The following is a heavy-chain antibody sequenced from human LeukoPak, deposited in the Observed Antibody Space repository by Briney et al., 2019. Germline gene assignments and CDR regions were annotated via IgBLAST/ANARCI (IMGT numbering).Heavy chain of an antibody. CDR3: ARGGPGQLWLLDY. CDR2: INHSGST. J-gene: IGHJ4*02. D-gene: IGHD5-18*01. V-gene: IGHV4-34*01. CDR1: GGSFSGYY. Sequence: SETLSLTCAVYGGSFSGYYRSWIRQPPGKGLEWIGEINHSGSTNYNPSLKSRVTISVDTSKNQFSLKLSSVTAADTAVYYCARGGPGQLWLLDYWGQGTLVTVSS.